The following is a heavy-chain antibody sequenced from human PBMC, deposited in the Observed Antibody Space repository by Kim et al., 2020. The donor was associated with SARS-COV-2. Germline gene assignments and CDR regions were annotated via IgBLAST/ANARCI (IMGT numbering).Heavy chain of an antibody. CDR3: AKRVWFEEIMGMDV. V-gene: IGHV3-30*18. Sequence: GGSLRLSCAASGFTFSSYGMHWVRQAPGQGLEWVAVVSYDAFKQYYADSVKGRFTIARDNSKNTLYLEMNSLRVEDTAVYYWAKRVWFEEIMGMDVWGKGTTVTGTS. D-gene: IGHD3-10*01. CDR2: VSYDAFKQ. CDR1: GFTFSSYG. J-gene: IGHJ6*03.